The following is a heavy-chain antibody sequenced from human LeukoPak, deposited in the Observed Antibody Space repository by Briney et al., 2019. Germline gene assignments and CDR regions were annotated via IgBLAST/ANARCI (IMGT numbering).Heavy chain of an antibody. CDR2: INPNNGDT. CDR3: ARDACTNGVCYGYFDY. V-gene: IGHV1-2*02. Sequence: ASVKVSCKASGYTFTAYDIHWVRQAPGQGLEWMGGINPNNGDTYYAQKFQDRVTMTRDTSISTAYMELSRLRSDDTAVYYCARDACTNGVCYGYFDYWGQGTLVTVSS. CDR1: GYTFTAYD. J-gene: IGHJ4*02. D-gene: IGHD2-8*01.